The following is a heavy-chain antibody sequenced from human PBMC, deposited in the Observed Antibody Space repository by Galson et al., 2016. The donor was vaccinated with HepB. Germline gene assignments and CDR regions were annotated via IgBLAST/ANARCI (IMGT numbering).Heavy chain of an antibody. J-gene: IGHJ6*02. D-gene: IGHD4-23*01. CDR3: TRGLLVTTVFYGMDV. V-gene: IGHV3-72*01. CDR2: SRNRLPSFTT. Sequence: SLRLSCAASGLTFSDHYMDWVRQAPGKGLEWVARSRNRLPSFTTEYAASVQGRFTIPRDDSRSSLYLQMNSLKTEDTAVYYCTRGLLVTTVFYGMDVWGQGTTVTVS. CDR1: GLTFSDHY.